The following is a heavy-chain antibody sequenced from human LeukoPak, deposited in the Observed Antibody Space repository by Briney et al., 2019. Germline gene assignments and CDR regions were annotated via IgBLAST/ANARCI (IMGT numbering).Heavy chain of an antibody. CDR2: IWYDGSNK. V-gene: IGHV3-33*06. D-gene: IGHD2-2*01. Sequence: PGGYLRLSCAASGFTFSSYGMHWVRQAPGKGLEWVAVIWYDGSNKYYADSVEGRFTISRDNSKNTLYLQMNSLRAEDTAVYYCAKDYNHQLLQVGYFDYWGQGTLVTVSS. CDR3: AKDYNHQLLQVGYFDY. J-gene: IGHJ4*02. CDR1: GFTFSSYG.